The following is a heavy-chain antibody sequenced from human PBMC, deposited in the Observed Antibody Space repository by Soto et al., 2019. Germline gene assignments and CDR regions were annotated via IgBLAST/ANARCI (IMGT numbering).Heavy chain of an antibody. D-gene: IGHD3-9*01. J-gene: IGHJ5*02. V-gene: IGHV1-8*01. CDR3: AREEVLRYFDWLYNSFDP. Sequence: QVQLVQSGAEVKKPGASVKVSCKASGYTFTRYDINWVRQATGQGLEWMGWMNPNSGNTGYAQKFQGRVTMTRNTSISTAYMELSSLRSEDTAVYYCAREEVLRYFDWLYNSFDPWGQGTLVTVSS. CDR2: MNPNSGNT. CDR1: GYTFTRYD.